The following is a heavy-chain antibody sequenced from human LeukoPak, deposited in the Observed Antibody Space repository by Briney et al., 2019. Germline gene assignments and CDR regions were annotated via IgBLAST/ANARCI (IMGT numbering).Heavy chain of an antibody. D-gene: IGHD5-18*01. CDR1: GGSISSYY. CDR3: ARSISVTYYYYYYMDV. V-gene: IGHV4-59*01. CDR2: IDYSGST. J-gene: IGHJ6*03. Sequence: PSEALSLTCTVSGGSISSYYWSWIRQPPGKGLEWVGYIDYSGSTNYNPSLKSRVTISVDTSKNQFSLKLSSVTAADTAVYYCARSISVTYYYYYYMDVWGKGTTVTVSS.